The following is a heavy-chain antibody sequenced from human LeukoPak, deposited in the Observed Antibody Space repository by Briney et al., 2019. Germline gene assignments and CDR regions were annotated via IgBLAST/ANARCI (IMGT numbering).Heavy chain of an antibody. CDR3: ARDIGSSDYSRAHFDY. V-gene: IGHV1-69*04. D-gene: IGHD3-22*01. J-gene: IGHJ4*02. Sequence: ASVKVSCKASGGTFSSYTISWVRQARGQGLEWMGRIIPILGIANYAQKFQGRVTITADKSTSTAYMELSSLRSEDTAVYYCARDIGSSDYSRAHFDYWGQGTLVTVSS. CDR1: GGTFSSYT. CDR2: IIPILGIA.